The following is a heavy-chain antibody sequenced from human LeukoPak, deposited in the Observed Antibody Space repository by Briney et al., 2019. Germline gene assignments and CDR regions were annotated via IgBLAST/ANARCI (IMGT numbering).Heavy chain of an antibody. CDR1: GFTFSSYW. D-gene: IGHD6-19*01. CDR3: ARAGWYSSGWNPFDY. V-gene: IGHV3-7*01. Sequence: GGSLTLSCAASGFTFSSYWLSWLRQARGKGGNGVANIKQDGIKKNYVDSVKGRFTISRDNAKNSLYLQMNSLRAEDTAVYYCARAGWYSSGWNPFDYWGQGTLVTVSS. J-gene: IGHJ4*02. CDR2: IKQDGIKK.